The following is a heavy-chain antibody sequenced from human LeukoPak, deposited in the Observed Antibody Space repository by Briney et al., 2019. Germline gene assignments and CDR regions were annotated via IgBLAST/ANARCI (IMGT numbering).Heavy chain of an antibody. J-gene: IGHJ4*02. CDR2: IYSGGST. Sequence: GGSLRLSCAASGFTVSSNYMSWVRQAPGKGLEWVSVIYSGGSTYYADSVKGRFTISRDNSKNTLYLQMNSLRAEDTAVYYCASNVDTAMVGGDYYFDYWGQGTLSPSPQ. D-gene: IGHD5-18*01. V-gene: IGHV3-66*01. CDR3: ASNVDTAMVGGDYYFDY. CDR1: GFTVSSNY.